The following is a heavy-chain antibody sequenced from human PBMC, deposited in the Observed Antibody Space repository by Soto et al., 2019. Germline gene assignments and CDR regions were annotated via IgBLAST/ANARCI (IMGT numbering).Heavy chain of an antibody. V-gene: IGHV4-31*03. CDR1: GGSISSGGYY. Sequence: QVQLQESGPGLVKPSQTLSLTCTVSGGSISSGGYYWSWIRQHPGEGLEWIGYIYYSGSTYYNPAHKSRVTISQDTAKNPFYPKLNAVTAAATAVYYCARDSAGGGTYYCGLDVWGQGTTVTVSS. CDR3: ARDSAGGGTYYCGLDV. J-gene: IGHJ6*02. CDR2: IYYSGST. D-gene: IGHD3-16*01.